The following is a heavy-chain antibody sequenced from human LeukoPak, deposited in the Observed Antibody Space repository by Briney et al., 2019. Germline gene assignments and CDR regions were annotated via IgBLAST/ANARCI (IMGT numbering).Heavy chain of an antibody. J-gene: IGHJ4*02. Sequence: ALVKVSCKASGYTFTGYYIHWVRQAPGQGLEWMGWINPTHGGTNYAQKFQGRVTMTRDTSISTAYMEVSRLRSDDTAMYYCAIVTTADGYWGQGTLLTVSS. CDR1: GYTFTGYY. D-gene: IGHD4-17*01. V-gene: IGHV1-2*02. CDR2: INPTHGGT. CDR3: AIVTTADGY.